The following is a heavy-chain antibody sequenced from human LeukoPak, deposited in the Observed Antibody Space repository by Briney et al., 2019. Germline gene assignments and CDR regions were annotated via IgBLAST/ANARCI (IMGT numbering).Heavy chain of an antibody. CDR3: ASDFYGSASSKPYYYCYGMDV. J-gene: IGHJ6*02. CDR2: INPNSGDT. D-gene: IGHD3-10*01. Sequence: GASVKVSCKASGYTFSDYYIQWVRQAPGQGLEWMGWINPNSGDTNFAQKFQGRVTMTRDTSISTAYMELSSLRSDDTAVYYCASDFYGSASSKPYYYCYGMDVWGQGTTVTVSS. V-gene: IGHV1-2*02. CDR1: GYTFSDYY.